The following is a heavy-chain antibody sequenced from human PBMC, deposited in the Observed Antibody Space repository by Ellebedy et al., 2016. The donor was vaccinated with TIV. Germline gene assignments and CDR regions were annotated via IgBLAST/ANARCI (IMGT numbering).Heavy chain of an antibody. CDR2: IYYSGST. CDR3: ARLEMATILDAFDI. D-gene: IGHD5-24*01. V-gene: IGHV4-39*01. Sequence: MPGGSLRLSCAVSGGSISSSSYYWGWIRQPPGKGLEWIGNIYYSGSTYYNPSLKSRVTISVDTSKNQFSLKLSSLIAAETAVYYCARLEMATILDAFDIWGQGTKVTVSS. CDR1: GGSISSSSYY. J-gene: IGHJ3*02.